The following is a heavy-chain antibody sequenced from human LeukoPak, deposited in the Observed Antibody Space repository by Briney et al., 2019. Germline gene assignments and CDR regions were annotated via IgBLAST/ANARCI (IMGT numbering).Heavy chain of an antibody. V-gene: IGHV4-34*01. CDR1: GFTVSDKY. Sequence: GSLRLSCAASGFTVSDKYMSWVRQPPGKGLEWIGEINHSGSTNYNPSLKSRVTISVDTSKNQFSLKLSSVTAADTAVYYCARARYCSSTSCRAQGYFDLWGRGTLVTVSS. CDR2: INHSGST. J-gene: IGHJ2*01. D-gene: IGHD2-2*01. CDR3: ARARYCSSTSCRAQGYFDL.